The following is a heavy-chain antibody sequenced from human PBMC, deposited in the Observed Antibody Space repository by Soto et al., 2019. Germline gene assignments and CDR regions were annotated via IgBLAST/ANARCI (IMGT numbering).Heavy chain of an antibody. D-gene: IGHD2-15*01. CDR1: GGSITSGNYY. V-gene: IGHV4-31*03. Sequence: TLSLTCTVSGGSITSGNYYWSWIRQHPGKGLEWIGYIYYSGRTYYNPSLKSRVTISLDMSKNQFSLKLSSVTAADTALYYCARYCSGGSCFDWIDPPGQATLVPDSS. CDR2: IYYSGRT. J-gene: IGHJ5*01. CDR3: ARYCSGGSCFDWIDP.